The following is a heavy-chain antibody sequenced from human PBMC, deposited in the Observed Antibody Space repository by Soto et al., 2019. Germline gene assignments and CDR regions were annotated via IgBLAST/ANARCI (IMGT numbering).Heavy chain of an antibody. CDR2: ISYDGSNK. CDR3: AREGTAMVTLPRWFDP. V-gene: IGHV3-30-3*01. Sequence: GGSLRLSCAASGFTFSSYAMHWVRQAPGKGLEWVAVISYDGSNKYYADSVKGRFTISRDNSKNTLYLQMNSLRAEDTAVYYCAREGTAMVTLPRWFDPWGQGTLVTVSS. D-gene: IGHD5-18*01. J-gene: IGHJ5*02. CDR1: GFTFSSYA.